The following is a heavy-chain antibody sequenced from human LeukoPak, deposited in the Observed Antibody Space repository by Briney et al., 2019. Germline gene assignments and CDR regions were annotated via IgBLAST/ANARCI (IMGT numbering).Heavy chain of an antibody. CDR3: ARVQYQLLFEGNWFDP. Sequence: ASVKVSCKASGYTFSGYYIYWVRQAPGQGLEWMGWINPNSGDTHYAQKFQGRVTMTRDTSSSTAYMDLNSLISDDTAVYYCARVQYQLLFEGNWFDPWGQGTLVTVSS. J-gene: IGHJ5*02. V-gene: IGHV1-2*02. CDR2: INPNSGDT. CDR1: GYTFSGYY. D-gene: IGHD2-2*01.